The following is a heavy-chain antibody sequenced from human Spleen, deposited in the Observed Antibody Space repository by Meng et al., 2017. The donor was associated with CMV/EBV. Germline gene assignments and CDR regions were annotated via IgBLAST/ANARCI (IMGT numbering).Heavy chain of an antibody. CDR2: ISYDGSNK. J-gene: IGHJ3*02. CDR3: ARDLGSPEWNYGKSSAFDM. V-gene: IGHV3-30*03. Sequence: GGSLRLSCAASGFTVSSNYMSWVRQAPGKGLEWVAVISYDGSNKYYADSVKGRFTISRDNSKNTLYLQMNSLRAEDTTIYYCARDLGSPEWNYGKSSAFDMWGQGTMVTVSS. D-gene: IGHD1-7*01. CDR1: GFTVSSNY.